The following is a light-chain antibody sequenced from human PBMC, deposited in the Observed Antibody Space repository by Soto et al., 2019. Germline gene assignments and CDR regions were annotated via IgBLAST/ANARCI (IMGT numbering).Light chain of an antibody. CDR2: AAS. J-gene: IGKJ1*01. V-gene: IGKV1-39*01. CDR3: QQSYSTPLT. Sequence: DIQMTQSPSSLSASVGDRVTITCRASQSISSYLNWYQQKPGKAPKLLIYAASSLQSGVPSRFSGSGSGTDFTLTISSLQPEDFAPYYCQQSYSTPLTFGKGTKV. CDR1: QSISSY.